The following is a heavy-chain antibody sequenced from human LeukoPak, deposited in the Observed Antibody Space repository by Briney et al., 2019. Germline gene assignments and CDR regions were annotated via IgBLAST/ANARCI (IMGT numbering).Heavy chain of an antibody. CDR3: ARGPYGGNRNAYYYYMDV. CDR2: INHSGST. V-gene: IGHV4-34*01. Sequence: PSETLSLTCAVYGGSFSGYYWSWIRQPPGKGLEWIGEINHSGSTNYNPSLKSRVTISVDTSKNQFSLKLSSVTAADTAAYYCARGPYGGNRNAYYYYMDVSGKGTTVTVSS. J-gene: IGHJ6*03. CDR1: GGSFSGYY. D-gene: IGHD4-23*01.